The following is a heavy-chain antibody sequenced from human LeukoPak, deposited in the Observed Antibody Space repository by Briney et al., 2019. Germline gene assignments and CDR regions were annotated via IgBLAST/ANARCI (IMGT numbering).Heavy chain of an antibody. CDR1: GFTFSSYE. D-gene: IGHD2/OR15-2a*01. V-gene: IGHV3-48*03. J-gene: IGHJ4*02. CDR3: ARGQGFLTY. CDR2: ISSSGTTM. Sequence: GGSLRLSCAASGFTFSSYEMNWVRQAPGKGLEWLSYISSSGTTMYYADSVKGRFTISRDNAKNPLYLQMNSLRAEDTAVYYCARGQGFLTYWGQGTLVTVSS.